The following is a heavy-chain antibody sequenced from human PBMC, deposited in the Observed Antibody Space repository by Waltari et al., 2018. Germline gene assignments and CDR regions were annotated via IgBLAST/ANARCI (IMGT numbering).Heavy chain of an antibody. CDR3: ASGLIIPGRFRLGY. Sequence: QVQPEQSGAEVKKPGASVKVSGKVVGYTLTELSMPWVRPAPGKGLEWMGGFDPEDGEAVFAQKFQGRLTLTEDTPANTAYMELTSLTSEDTAVYYCASGLIIPGRFRLGYWGQGTLVTVSA. CDR2: FDPEDGEA. D-gene: IGHD3-3*01. V-gene: IGHV1-24*01. J-gene: IGHJ4*02. CDR1: GYTLTELS.